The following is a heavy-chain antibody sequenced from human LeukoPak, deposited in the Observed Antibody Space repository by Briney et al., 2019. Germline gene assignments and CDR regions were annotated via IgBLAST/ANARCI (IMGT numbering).Heavy chain of an antibody. J-gene: IGHJ5*02. D-gene: IGHD6-13*01. CDR1: GYSISSGYY. CDR3: ARAYSSSWYLNWFDP. Sequence: SQTLSLTCTVSGYSISSGYYWGWIRQPPGKGLEWIGNIYHSGSTYYNPSLKSRVTISIDTSKNQFSLKLSSVTAADTAIYYCARAYSSSWYLNWFDPWGQGTLVTVSS. CDR2: IYHSGST. V-gene: IGHV4-38-2*02.